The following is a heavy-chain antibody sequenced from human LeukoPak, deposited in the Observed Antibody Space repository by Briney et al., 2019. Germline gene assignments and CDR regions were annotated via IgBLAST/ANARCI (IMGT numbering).Heavy chain of an antibody. Sequence: PSETLSLTCAVHGGSFSGYHWNWIRQSPSKGLEWIGEINDRGRTNYNPSFESRVTLSVDTSKKEFSLKLSAVTAADTAVYYCARDPTTVTSLPYYFDFWGQGTLVSVSS. V-gene: IGHV4-34*01. J-gene: IGHJ4*02. CDR3: ARDPTTVTSLPYYFDF. CDR2: INDRGRT. CDR1: GGSFSGYH. D-gene: IGHD4-17*01.